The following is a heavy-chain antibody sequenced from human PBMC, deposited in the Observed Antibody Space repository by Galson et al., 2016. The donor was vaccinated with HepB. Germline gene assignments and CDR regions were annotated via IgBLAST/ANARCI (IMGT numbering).Heavy chain of an antibody. CDR2: TYFRSKWYT. D-gene: IGHD3-9*01. J-gene: IGHJ6*04. V-gene: IGHV6-1*01. CDR1: GDSVSNKTVA. CDR3: AREWVQSRTYFYGVDV. Sequence: CAISGDSVSNKTVAWNWIRQSPSRGLEWLGRTYFRSKWYTDYAVSLKSRISINPDTSKNQFSVQLTSVTSEDTAVYYCAREWVQSRTYFYGVDVWGEGTTVTVSS.